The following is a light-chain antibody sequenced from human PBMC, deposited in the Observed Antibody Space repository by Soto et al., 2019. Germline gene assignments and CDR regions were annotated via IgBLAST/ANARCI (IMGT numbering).Light chain of an antibody. Sequence: EIVMTQSPATLSVSPGERATLSCRASQSVSSTLAWYQQKPGQAPRLLIYGASTRATGNPTRFSGSGSGTDFTLTISSLQSEDFAVYYCQQYNNWPPWTFGQGTKVEIK. CDR1: QSVSST. J-gene: IGKJ1*01. CDR2: GAS. V-gene: IGKV3-15*01. CDR3: QQYNNWPPWT.